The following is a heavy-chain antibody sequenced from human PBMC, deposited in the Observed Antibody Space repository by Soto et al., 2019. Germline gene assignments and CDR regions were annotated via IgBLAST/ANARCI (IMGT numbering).Heavy chain of an antibody. J-gene: IGHJ4*02. CDR2: IVVGSGNT. CDR1: GFTFTSSA. Sequence: ASVKVSCKASGFTFTSSAVQWVRQARGQRLEWIGWIVVGSGNTNYAQKFQERVTITRDMSTSTAYMELSSLRSEDTAVYYCAAGRAMVNTDPWPFDYWGQGTLVTVSS. CDR3: AAGRAMVNTDPWPFDY. D-gene: IGHD5-18*01. V-gene: IGHV1-58*01.